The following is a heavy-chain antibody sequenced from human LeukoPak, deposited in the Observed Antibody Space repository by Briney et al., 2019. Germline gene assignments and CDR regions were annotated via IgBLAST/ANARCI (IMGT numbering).Heavy chain of an antibody. CDR2: IYYSGST. D-gene: IGHD3-22*01. CDR1: GESFSGHY. CDR3: ARDHYDSSGYDY. Sequence: SDTLSLTCAVYGESFSGHYWSWIRQPPGKGLERIGYIYYSGSTNYNPSLKSRVTISVDTSNTQFSLKLSSVTAADTAVYYCARDHYDSSGYDYWGQGTLVTVSS. J-gene: IGHJ4*02. V-gene: IGHV4-59*11.